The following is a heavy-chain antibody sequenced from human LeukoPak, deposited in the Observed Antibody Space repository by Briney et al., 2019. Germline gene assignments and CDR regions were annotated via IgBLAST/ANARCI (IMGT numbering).Heavy chain of an antibody. Sequence: SETLSLTCTVSGGSISSYYWSWIRQPPGKGLEGVGYIYYSGSTNYNPSLKSRVTISVDTSKNQFSLKLSSVTAADTAVYYCARALDYGDYGFTSRQGWFDPWGQGTLVTVSS. CDR3: ARALDYGDYGFTSRQGWFDP. V-gene: IGHV4-59*01. CDR2: IYYSGST. CDR1: GGSISSYY. J-gene: IGHJ5*02. D-gene: IGHD4-17*01.